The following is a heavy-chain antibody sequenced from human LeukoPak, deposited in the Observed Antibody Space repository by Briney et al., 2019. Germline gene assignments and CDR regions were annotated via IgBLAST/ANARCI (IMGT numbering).Heavy chain of an antibody. J-gene: IGHJ6*03. D-gene: IGHD6-19*01. Sequence: GGSLRLSCGASGFTFSSYEMNWVRQAPGKGLEWVSYISSSGSTIYYADSVKGRFTISRDNAKNSLYLQMNSLRAEDTAVYYCARDRIPVAGDNYYYYYYMDVWGKGTTVTVSS. CDR1: GFTFSSYE. V-gene: IGHV3-48*03. CDR3: ARDRIPVAGDNYYYYYYMDV. CDR2: ISSSGSTI.